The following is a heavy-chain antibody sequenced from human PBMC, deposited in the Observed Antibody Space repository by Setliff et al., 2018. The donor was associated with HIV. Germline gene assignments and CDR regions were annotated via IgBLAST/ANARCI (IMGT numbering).Heavy chain of an antibody. CDR3: ARDRPGVDCTKTSCYASFDH. V-gene: IGHV1-2*06. J-gene: IGHJ4*02. CDR1: GYSFNGYY. Sequence: GASVKVFCKASGYSFNGYYMYWVRQAPGQGLEWMGRINPNSGGTNYAQKFQGRVTMTTDASTSTAYMELSGLRSDDTAVYYCARDRPGVDCTKTSCYASFDHWGQGSLVTVSS. D-gene: IGHD2-2*01. CDR2: INPNSGGT.